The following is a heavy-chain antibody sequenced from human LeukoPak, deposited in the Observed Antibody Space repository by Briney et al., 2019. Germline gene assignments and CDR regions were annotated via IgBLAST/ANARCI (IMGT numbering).Heavy chain of an antibody. CDR2: IYYSGST. Sequence: SETPSLTCTVSGDSMSPYHWGWIRQPPGKGLEWTGYIYYSGSTNYNPSLKSRVTISVDTSKNQFSLKLSSVTAADTAIYYCARAVSGRFDYWGQGTLVTVSS. J-gene: IGHJ4*02. V-gene: IGHV4-59*08. D-gene: IGHD6-19*01. CDR3: ARAVSGRFDY. CDR1: GDSMSPYH.